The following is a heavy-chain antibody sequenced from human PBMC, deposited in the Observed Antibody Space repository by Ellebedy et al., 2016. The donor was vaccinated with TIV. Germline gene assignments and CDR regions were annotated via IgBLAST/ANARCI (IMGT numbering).Heavy chain of an antibody. CDR3: AREIPTAYCSGGKCPPHGMDV. D-gene: IGHD2-15*01. CDR2: IYSGGGT. CDR1: GFTVSGNY. J-gene: IGHJ6*02. V-gene: IGHV3-66*01. Sequence: GESLKISCAASGFTVSGNYMSWVRQAQGKGLEWVSVIYSGGGTYYADSVKGRFVISRDNSKNRLFLQMDSLRGEDTAVYYCAREIPTAYCSGGKCPPHGMDVWGQGTTVTVSS.